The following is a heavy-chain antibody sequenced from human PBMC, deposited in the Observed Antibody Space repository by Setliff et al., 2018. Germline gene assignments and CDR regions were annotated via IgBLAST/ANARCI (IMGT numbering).Heavy chain of an antibody. CDR3: ARVLFGDLFSWFDP. CDR2: ISGYNGNT. CDR1: GYTFINYG. Sequence: ASVKVSCKTSGYTFINYGLSWMRQAPGQGLEWMGWISGYNGNTDHAQNLQGRVTMTIDTSTSTAYMEVRSLRSDDTAGYYCARVLFGDLFSWFDPWGQGTLVTVSS. V-gene: IGHV1-18*01. D-gene: IGHD3-10*02. J-gene: IGHJ5*02.